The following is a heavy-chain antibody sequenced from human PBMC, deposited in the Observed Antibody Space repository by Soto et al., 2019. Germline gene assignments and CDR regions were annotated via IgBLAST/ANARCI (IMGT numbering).Heavy chain of an antibody. Sequence: PSETLSLTCAVYGGSCSSYFWGWIRQPPGKGLGWIGEISYSGSINYNPSLKSRVNISVDKSTNHFSLRLTSVTAADTAIYFFARDRTSAGGFSRRWIDPWGRGALVTVSS. CDR3: ARDRTSAGGFSRRWIDP. J-gene: IGHJ5*02. CDR2: ISYSGSI. V-gene: IGHV4-34*01. D-gene: IGHD5-18*01. CDR1: GGSCSSYF.